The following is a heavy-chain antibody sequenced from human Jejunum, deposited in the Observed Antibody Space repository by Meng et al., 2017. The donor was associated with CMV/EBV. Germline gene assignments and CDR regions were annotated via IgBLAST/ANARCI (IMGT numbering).Heavy chain of an antibody. J-gene: IGHJ2*01. Sequence: VSGGSCGGGGYYWGWGRRRPGTGLQWIGYIYYSGSTSSNPSLRSRVTISIDTCKNQFSLKLSSVTAADTAVYSCARDVTTAYWYFELWGRGTLVTVSS. CDR3: ARDVTTAYWYFEL. V-gene: IGHV4-31*02. D-gene: IGHD1-1*01. CDR2: IYYSGST. CDR1: GGSCGGGGYY.